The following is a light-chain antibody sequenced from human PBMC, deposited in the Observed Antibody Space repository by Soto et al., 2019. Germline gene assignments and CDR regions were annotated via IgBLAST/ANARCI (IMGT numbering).Light chain of an antibody. CDR2: GAS. CDR1: QSVSSSY. V-gene: IGKV3-20*01. CDR3: QQYGSSPWT. J-gene: IGKJ1*01. Sequence: EIVLTQSPGTLSLSPGERATLPCRASQSVSSSYFAWYQQKPGQAPRLLIYGASSRATGIPDRFSGSGSGTEFTLTISRLEPEDFAVYYCQQYGSSPWTFGQGTKVEIK.